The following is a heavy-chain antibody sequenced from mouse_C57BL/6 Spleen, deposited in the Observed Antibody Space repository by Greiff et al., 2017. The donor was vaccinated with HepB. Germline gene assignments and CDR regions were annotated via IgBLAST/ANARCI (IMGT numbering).Heavy chain of an antibody. D-gene: IGHD2-3*01. Sequence: EVQLQQSGPELVKPGASVKISCKASGYSFTDYNMNWVKQSNGKSLEWIGVINPNYGTTSYNQKFKGKATLTVDQSSSTAYMQLNSLTSEDSAVYDSARSVYAGLYYFDCWGQGTTLTVTS. CDR3: ARSVYAGLYYFDC. V-gene: IGHV1-39*01. CDR2: INPNYGTT. CDR1: GYSFTDYN. J-gene: IGHJ2*01.